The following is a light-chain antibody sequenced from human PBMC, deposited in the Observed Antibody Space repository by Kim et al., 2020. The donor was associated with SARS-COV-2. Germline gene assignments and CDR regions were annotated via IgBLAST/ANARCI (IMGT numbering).Light chain of an antibody. CDR3: QQRANWPTVT. Sequence: EIVLTQSPATLSLSPGERATLSCRASQSVGSYLAWYQQRPGQAPRLLIYDASNRATGIPARFSGSGSGTDFTLTINSLEPEGFAVYYCQQRANWPTVTFGGGTKVDIK. V-gene: IGKV3-11*01. J-gene: IGKJ4*01. CDR1: QSVGSY. CDR2: DAS.